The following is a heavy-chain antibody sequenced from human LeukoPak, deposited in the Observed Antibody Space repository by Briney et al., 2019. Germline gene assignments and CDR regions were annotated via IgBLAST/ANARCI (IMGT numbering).Heavy chain of an antibody. CDR1: GFTFSSYS. V-gene: IGHV3-48*04. D-gene: IGHD2-15*01. J-gene: IGHJ3*02. Sequence: GSLRLSCAASGFTFSSYSMNWVRQAPGKGLEWVSYISSSSNTIYYADSVKGRFTISRDNAKNSLYLQMNSLRAEDTAVYYCARDCGGGSCYGPYDAFDIWGQGTMVTVSS. CDR3: ARDCGGGSCYGPYDAFDI. CDR2: ISSSSNTI.